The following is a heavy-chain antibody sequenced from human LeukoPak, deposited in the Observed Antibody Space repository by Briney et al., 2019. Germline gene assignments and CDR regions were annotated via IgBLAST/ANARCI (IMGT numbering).Heavy chain of an antibody. CDR1: GFTFSSYG. J-gene: IGHJ4*02. CDR2: ISSSSSYI. Sequence: GGSLRLSCAASGFTFSSYGMHWVRQAPGKGLEWVSSISSSSSYIYYADSVKGRFTISRDNAKNSLYLQMNSLRAEDTAVYYCARAPFLSGSYYGHLFDYWGQGTLVTVSS. V-gene: IGHV3-21*01. CDR3: ARAPFLSGSYYGHLFDY. D-gene: IGHD1-26*01.